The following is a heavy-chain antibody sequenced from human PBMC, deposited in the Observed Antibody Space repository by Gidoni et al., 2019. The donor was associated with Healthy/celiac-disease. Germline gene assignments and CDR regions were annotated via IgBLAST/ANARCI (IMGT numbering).Heavy chain of an antibody. CDR2: ISYDGSNK. CDR1: GFTFSSYG. CDR3: ANGVTAMVFRFAY. V-gene: IGHV3-30*18. J-gene: IGHJ4*02. Sequence: QVQLVESGGGVVQPGRSLRLSCAASGFTFSSYGMHWVRQAPGKGLEGVAVISYDGSNKYYADSVKGRFTISRDNSKNTLYLQMNSLRAEDTAVYYCANGVTAMVFRFAYWGQGTLVTVSS. D-gene: IGHD5-18*01.